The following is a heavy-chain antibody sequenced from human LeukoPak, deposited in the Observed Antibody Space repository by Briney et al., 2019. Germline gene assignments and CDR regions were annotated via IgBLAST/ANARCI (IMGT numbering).Heavy chain of an antibody. CDR3: ARGGNYYDTGGYYYEYFDY. CDR2: ISYDGSDK. J-gene: IGHJ4*02. D-gene: IGHD3-22*01. V-gene: IGHV3-30-3*01. CDR1: GFTFSSYA. Sequence: GGSLRLSCAASGFTFSSYAMHWVRQAPGKGLEWVGVISYDGSDKYYADSVKGRFTISRDNSKNTLYLQMNSLRAEDTAVYSCARGGNYYDTGGYYYEYFDYWGQGTLVTVSS.